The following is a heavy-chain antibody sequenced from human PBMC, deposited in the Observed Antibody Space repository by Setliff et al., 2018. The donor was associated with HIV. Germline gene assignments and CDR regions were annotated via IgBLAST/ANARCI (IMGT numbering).Heavy chain of an antibody. CDR1: GFIFRSYN. CDR3: ASHNSGWKRADY. J-gene: IGHJ4*02. Sequence: GGSLRLSCAASGFIFRSYNINWVRQAPGKGLEWISSISGSSAYIYYADSVKGRFTISRDNAKNSLYLQMNSLRAEDTAVYYCASHNSGWKRADYWGQGTLVTVSS. V-gene: IGHV3-21*06. D-gene: IGHD6-19*01. CDR2: ISGSSAYI.